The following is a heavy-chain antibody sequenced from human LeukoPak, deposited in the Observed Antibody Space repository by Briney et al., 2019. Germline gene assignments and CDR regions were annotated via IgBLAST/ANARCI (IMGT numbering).Heavy chain of an antibody. CDR1: GGSISSYY. V-gene: IGHV4-59*08. CDR2: IYYSGST. Sequence: SETLSLTCTVSGGSISSYYWSWIRQPPGKGLEWIGYIYYSGSTNYNPSLKSRVTISVDTSKNQFSLKLSSVTAADTAVYYCARHQRSVVTPRGGLFLFDYWGQGTLVTVSS. CDR3: ARHQRSVVTPRGGLFLFDY. D-gene: IGHD4-23*01. J-gene: IGHJ4*02.